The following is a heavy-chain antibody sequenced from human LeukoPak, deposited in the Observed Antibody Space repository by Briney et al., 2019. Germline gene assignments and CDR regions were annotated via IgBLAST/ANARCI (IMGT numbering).Heavy chain of an antibody. V-gene: IGHV4-59*01. Sequence: PSETLFLTCTVSGGSISSYYWSWIRQSPGKGLEWIGYIYYSGSTNYNPSLKSRVTISVDTSKNQFSLKLSSVTAADTAVYYCARLVWWERYYFDYWGQGTLVTVSS. CDR2: IYYSGST. J-gene: IGHJ4*02. CDR3: ARLVWWERYYFDY. D-gene: IGHD1-26*01. CDR1: GGSISSYY.